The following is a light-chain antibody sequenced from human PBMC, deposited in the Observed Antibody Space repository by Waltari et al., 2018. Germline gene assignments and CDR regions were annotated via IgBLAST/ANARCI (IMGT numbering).Light chain of an antibody. CDR3: QSTDNSGTYVV. CDR1: ALPKQY. Sequence: SYELTQPPSVSVSPGQTARITCSGDALPKQYSFWYQQRSGQAPVVVIYKDTERPSGNPERFSGFSSGTRVTLTISGVQAEDEADYYCQSTDNSGTYVVFGGGTKLTVL. J-gene: IGLJ2*01. V-gene: IGLV3-25*03. CDR2: KDT.